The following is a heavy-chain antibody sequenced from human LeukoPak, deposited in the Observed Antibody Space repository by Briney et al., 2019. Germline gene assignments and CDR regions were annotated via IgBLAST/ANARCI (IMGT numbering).Heavy chain of an antibody. V-gene: IGHV4-4*02. J-gene: IGHJ6*03. CDR2: IYHSGTT. CDR3: ARDGNYYYYMDV. CDR1: GGSLSSSHW. Sequence: PSETLSLTCVVSGGSLSSSHWWSWVRPPPGKGLEWIGEIYHSGTTNYNPSLNSRVTISVAKSKNMFSLNLTSVTAADTAVYYCARDGNYYYYMDVWGKGTTVTISS. D-gene: IGHD1-1*01.